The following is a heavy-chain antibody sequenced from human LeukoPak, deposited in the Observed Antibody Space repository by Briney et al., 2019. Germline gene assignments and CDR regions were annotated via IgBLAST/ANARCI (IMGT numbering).Heavy chain of an antibody. V-gene: IGHV3-30*02. D-gene: IGHD3-10*01. CDR3: ARDSNPMVRGVINY. Sequence: PGGSLRLSCAASGFTFSSYGMHWVRQAPGKGLEWVAFIRYDGSNKYYADSVKGRFTISRDNSKNTLYLQMNSLRAEDTAVYYCARDSNPMVRGVINYWGQGTLVTVSS. J-gene: IGHJ4*02. CDR2: IRYDGSNK. CDR1: GFTFSSYG.